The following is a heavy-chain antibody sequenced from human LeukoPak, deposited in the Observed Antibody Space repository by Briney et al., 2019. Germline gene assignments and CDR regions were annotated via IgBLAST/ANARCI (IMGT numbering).Heavy chain of an antibody. J-gene: IGHJ4*02. Sequence: GGSLRLSCAASGFTFSSYAMHWVRQAPGKGLEWVAVISYDGSNKYYADSVKGRFTISRDNSKNTLYLQMNSLRAEDTAVYYCARVPGYYDSSDGVDYWGQGTLVTVSS. V-gene: IGHV3-30*04. CDR2: ISYDGSNK. D-gene: IGHD3-22*01. CDR1: GFTFSSYA. CDR3: ARVPGYYDSSDGVDY.